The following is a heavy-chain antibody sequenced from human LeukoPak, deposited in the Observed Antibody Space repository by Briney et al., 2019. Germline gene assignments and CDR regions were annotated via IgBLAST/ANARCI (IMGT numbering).Heavy chain of an antibody. CDR1: GDSISSSDYY. D-gene: IGHD1-26*01. Sequence: SETLSLTCTVSGDSISSSDYYWGWIRQPPGKGLVWIGTISYSGSTYDNPSLQSRVTISVDTSKNQFSLELSSVTAADTAVYYCARGSRRLADFHYWGQGPLVTVFS. V-gene: IGHV4-39*01. CDR3: ARGSRRLADFHY. J-gene: IGHJ4*02. CDR2: ISYSGST.